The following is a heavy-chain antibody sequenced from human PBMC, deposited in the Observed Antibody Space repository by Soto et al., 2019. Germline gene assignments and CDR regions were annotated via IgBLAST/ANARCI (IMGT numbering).Heavy chain of an antibody. CDR1: GFTFSSYG. V-gene: IGHV3-23*01. J-gene: IGHJ4*02. CDR2: IGVRGGST. CDR3: AKDATFYYGSGSFDS. D-gene: IGHD3-10*01. Sequence: GGSLRLSCAASGFTFSSYGMNWVRQTPGKGLEWVSGIGVRGGSTYYADSVKGRFTISRDNSKNTLYLQMNSLRADDTAVYYCAKDATFYYGSGSFDSWGQGTLVTVSS.